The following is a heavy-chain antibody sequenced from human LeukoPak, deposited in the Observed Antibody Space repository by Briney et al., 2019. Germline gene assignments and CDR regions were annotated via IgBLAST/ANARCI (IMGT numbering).Heavy chain of an antibody. CDR3: ARDELSYQVLWDLDP. J-gene: IGHJ5*02. Sequence: GASVKVSCKASGYTFINYYIHWVRQAPGQGLEWMGIINPSGGSTSYAQKFRGRVTMTRDTSTSTVYMELSSLRSEDTAVYYCARDELSYQVLWDLDPWGQGTLVTVSS. CDR1: GYTFINYY. D-gene: IGHD2-2*01. V-gene: IGHV1-46*01. CDR2: INPSGGST.